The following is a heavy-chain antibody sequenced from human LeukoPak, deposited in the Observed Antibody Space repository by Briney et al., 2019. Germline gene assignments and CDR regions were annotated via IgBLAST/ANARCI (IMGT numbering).Heavy chain of an antibody. CDR2: ISAYNGNT. CDR1: GYTFTIYG. V-gene: IGHV1-18*01. CDR3: PRGPLALQFDY. Sequence: ASVKVSCKASGYTFTIYGISWVRQAPGQGLEWMGWISAYNGNTNYAQKLQGRVTMTTDTSTSTAYMELRSLRSDDTDVYYCPRGPLALQFDYWGQGTLVTVSS. J-gene: IGHJ4*02. D-gene: IGHD5-24*01.